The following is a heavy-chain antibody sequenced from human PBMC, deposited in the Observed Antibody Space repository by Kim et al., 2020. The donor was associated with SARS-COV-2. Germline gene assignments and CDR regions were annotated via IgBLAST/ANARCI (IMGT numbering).Heavy chain of an antibody. CDR3: ARRYFDWSNGRFDP. D-gene: IGHD3-9*01. J-gene: IGHJ5*02. CDR1: GGSISSSSYY. V-gene: IGHV4-39*01. Sequence: SETLSLTCTVSGGSISSSSYYWGWIRQPPGKGLEWIGSIYYSGSTYYNPSLKSRVTISVDTSKNQFSLKLSSVTAADTAVYYCARRYFDWSNGRFDPWGQGTLVTVSS. CDR2: IYYSGST.